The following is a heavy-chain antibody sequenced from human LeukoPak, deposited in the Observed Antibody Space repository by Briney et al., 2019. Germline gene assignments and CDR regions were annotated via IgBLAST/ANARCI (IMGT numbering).Heavy chain of an antibody. J-gene: IGHJ4*02. CDR3: AREVAYYDFWSGYYGYYFDY. CDR1: GGSISSYY. D-gene: IGHD3-3*01. CDR2: IYTSGST. V-gene: IGHV4-4*07. Sequence: PSETLSLTCTVSGGSISSYYWSWIRQPAGKGLEWIGRIYTSGSTNYNPSLKSRVTMSVDTSKNQFSLKLSSVTAADTAVYYCAREVAYYDFWSGYYGYYFDYWGQGTLVTVSS.